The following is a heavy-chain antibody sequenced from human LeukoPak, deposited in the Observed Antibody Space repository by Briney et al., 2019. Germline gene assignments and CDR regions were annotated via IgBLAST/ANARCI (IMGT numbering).Heavy chain of an antibody. CDR3: ARVRVTGYSNFAY. Sequence: SETLSLTCTVSGGSISSYYWSWIRQPPGKGLEWIGYIYYSGSTNYNPSLKSRVTISLDTSKNQFSLKLTSVTAADTAVYYCARVRVTGYSNFAYWGQGTLVTVSS. D-gene: IGHD3-9*01. CDR2: IYYSGST. J-gene: IGHJ4*02. V-gene: IGHV4-59*08. CDR1: GGSISSYY.